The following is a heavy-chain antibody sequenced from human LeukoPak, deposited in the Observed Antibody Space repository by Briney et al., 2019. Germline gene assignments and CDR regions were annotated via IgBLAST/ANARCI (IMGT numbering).Heavy chain of an antibody. CDR1: GGSLSGYY. D-gene: IGHD6-13*01. J-gene: IGHJ4*02. CDR3: ARGRRYSSSWYGD. CDR2: INHSGST. V-gene: IGHV4-34*01. Sequence: SETLSLTCAVYGGSLSGYYWSWICQPPGKGLGWIGEINHSGSTNYNPSLKSRVTISVDTSKNQFSLKLRSVTAADTAVYYCARGRRYSSSWYGDWGQGTLVTVSS.